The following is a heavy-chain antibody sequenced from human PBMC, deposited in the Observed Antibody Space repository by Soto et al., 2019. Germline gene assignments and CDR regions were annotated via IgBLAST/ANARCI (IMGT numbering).Heavy chain of an antibody. CDR2: IIPIFGTA. CDR3: ARERITIFGVVKPGYYYGMDV. Sequence: ASVKVSCKASGGTFSSYAISWVRQAPGQGLEWMGGIIPIFGTANYAQKFQGRVTITADESTSTAYMELSSLRSEDTAVYYCARERITIFGVVKPGYYYGMDVWGQGTTVTVSS. D-gene: IGHD3-3*01. V-gene: IGHV1-69*13. J-gene: IGHJ6*02. CDR1: GGTFSSYA.